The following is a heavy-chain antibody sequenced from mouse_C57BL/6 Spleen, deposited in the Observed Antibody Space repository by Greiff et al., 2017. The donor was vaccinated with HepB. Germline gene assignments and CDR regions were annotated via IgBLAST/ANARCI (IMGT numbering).Heavy chain of an antibody. CDR1: GYAFSSSW. CDR2: IYPGDGDT. V-gene: IGHV1-82*01. J-gene: IGHJ1*03. Sequence: QVQLQQSGPELVKPGASVKISCKASGYAFSSSWMNWVKQRPGKGLEWIGRIYPGDGDTNYNGKFKGKATLTADKSSSTAYMQLSSLTSEDSAVYFCGRRGASWYFDVWGTGTTVTVSS. D-gene: IGHD6-1*01. CDR3: GRRGASWYFDV.